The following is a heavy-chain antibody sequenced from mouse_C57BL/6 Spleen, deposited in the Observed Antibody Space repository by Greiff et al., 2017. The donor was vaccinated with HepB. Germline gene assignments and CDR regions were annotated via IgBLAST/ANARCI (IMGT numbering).Heavy chain of an antibody. D-gene: IGHD2-4*01. CDR3: ARTSYYDYPWFAY. CDR1: GFTFSDYG. Sequence: EVQLVESGGGLVKPGGSLKLSCAASGFTFSDYGMHWVRQAPEKGLEWVAYISSGSSTIYYADTVKGRFTISRDNAKNTLFLQMTSLRSEDTAMYHCARTSYYDYPWFAYWGQGTLVTVSA. J-gene: IGHJ3*01. V-gene: IGHV5-17*01. CDR2: ISSGSSTI.